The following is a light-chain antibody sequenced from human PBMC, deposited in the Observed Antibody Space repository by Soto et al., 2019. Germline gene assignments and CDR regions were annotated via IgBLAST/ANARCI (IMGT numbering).Light chain of an antibody. Sequence: EIVLTQSPGTLSLSPGERATLSCRASQSVSSSYLAWYQQKPGQAPRLLIFGASYRSTCIPDRFSCSGSGTDFTLTISRLEPEDFAVYYCQQYSSSPPEFTFGPGTKVDIK. J-gene: IGKJ3*01. CDR1: QSVSSSY. CDR2: GAS. V-gene: IGKV3-20*01. CDR3: QQYSSSPPEFT.